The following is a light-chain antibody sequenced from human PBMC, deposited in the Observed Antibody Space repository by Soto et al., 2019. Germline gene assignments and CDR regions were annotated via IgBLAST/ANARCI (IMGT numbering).Light chain of an antibody. J-gene: IGKJ5*01. V-gene: IGKV1-39*01. Sequence: DIQMTQSPSSLAASVGGRVKISCRASYSISNYLNWYQQRPGKAPKLLIYSASHLQTGVPSRFSGSESGTDFTLTISSLQPEDCATYYCQQTYNTPITFGQGTRLEIK. CDR2: SAS. CDR3: QQTYNTPIT. CDR1: YSISNY.